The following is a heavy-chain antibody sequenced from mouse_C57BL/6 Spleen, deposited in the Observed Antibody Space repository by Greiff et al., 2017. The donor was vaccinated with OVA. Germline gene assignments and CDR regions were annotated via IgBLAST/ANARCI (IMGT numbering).Heavy chain of an antibody. CDR2: IRSKSSNYAT. CDR1: GFTFNTYA. V-gene: IGHV10-3*01. CDR3: VRGEDYYGSSYGYFDV. D-gene: IGHD1-1*01. Sequence: EVQLVESGGGLVQPKGSLKLSCAASGFTFNTYAMHWVRQAPGKGLEWVARIRSKSSNYATYYADSVKDRFTISRDDSQSMLYLQMNNLKTEDTAMYYCVRGEDYYGSSYGYFDVWGTGTTVTVSS. J-gene: IGHJ1*03.